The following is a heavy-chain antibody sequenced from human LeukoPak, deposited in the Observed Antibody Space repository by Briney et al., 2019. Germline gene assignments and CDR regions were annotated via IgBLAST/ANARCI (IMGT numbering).Heavy chain of an antibody. V-gene: IGHV3-33*06. D-gene: IGHD4-11*01. CDR2: IWSDGSDK. CDR3: AKDAQRGFDYSNSLQN. J-gene: IGHJ1*01. CDR1: GFTFSHYG. Sequence: PGGSLRLSCAASGFTFSHYGMHWVRQTPGAGLEWVALIWSDGSDKYYAKSVKGRFTISRDNSKNSLFLQMNSLRAEDTAVYYCAKDAQRGFDYSNSLQNWGQGILVTVSS.